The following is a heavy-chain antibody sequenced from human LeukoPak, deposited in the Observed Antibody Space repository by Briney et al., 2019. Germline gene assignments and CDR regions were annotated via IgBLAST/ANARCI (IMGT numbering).Heavy chain of an antibody. CDR2: ISGSGGSA. CDR3: AKDPTAAGTAEYFQH. CDR1: GFTFSSYA. Sequence: GRSLRLSCAVSGFTFSSYAMSWVRQAPGKGLEWVSVISGSGGSAYYADSVKGRFTISRDNSTNTLYLQMNSLRAEDTAVYYCAKDPTAAGTAEYFQHWGQGTLVTVSS. J-gene: IGHJ1*01. V-gene: IGHV3-23*01. D-gene: IGHD6-13*01.